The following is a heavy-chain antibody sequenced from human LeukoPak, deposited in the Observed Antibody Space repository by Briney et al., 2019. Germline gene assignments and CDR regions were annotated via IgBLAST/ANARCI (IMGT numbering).Heavy chain of an antibody. D-gene: IGHD1-26*01. J-gene: IGHJ6*03. Sequence: VSVKVSCKASGYIFTSYGISWVRQAPGQGLEWMGWISAYNGNTNYAQKLQGRVTMTTDTSTSTAYMELRSLRSDDTAVYYCARLGGLYYYYYMDVWGKGTTVTVSS. CDR1: GYIFTSYG. CDR3: ARLGGLYYYYYMDV. V-gene: IGHV1-18*01. CDR2: ISAYNGNT.